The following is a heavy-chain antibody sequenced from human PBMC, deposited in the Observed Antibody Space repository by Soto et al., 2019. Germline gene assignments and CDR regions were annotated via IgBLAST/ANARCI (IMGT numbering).Heavy chain of an antibody. CDR3: ATPRSSSWSAFDI. J-gene: IGHJ3*02. CDR2: INHSGST. CDR1: GGSFSGYY. V-gene: IGHV4-34*01. D-gene: IGHD6-13*01. Sequence: ASETLSLTCAVYGGSFSGYYWSWIRQPPGKGLEWIGEINHSGSTNYNPSLKSRVTISVDTSKNQFSLKLSSVTAADTAVYYCATPRSSSWSAFDIWGQGTMVTVSS.